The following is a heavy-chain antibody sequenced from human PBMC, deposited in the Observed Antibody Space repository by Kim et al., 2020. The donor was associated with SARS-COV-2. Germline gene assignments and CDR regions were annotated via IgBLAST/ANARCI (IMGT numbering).Heavy chain of an antibody. D-gene: IGHD6-13*01. CDR1: GGSISSYY. J-gene: IGHJ6*02. Sequence: SQTLSLTCTVSGGSISSYYWSWIRQPPGKGLEWIGYIYYSGSTNYNPSLKSRVTISVDTSKNQFSLKLSFVTAADTAVYYCASSGSSWYPGLRYYGMDVWGQGTTVTVSS. CDR2: IYYSGST. V-gene: IGHV4-59*13. CDR3: ASSGSSWYPGLRYYGMDV.